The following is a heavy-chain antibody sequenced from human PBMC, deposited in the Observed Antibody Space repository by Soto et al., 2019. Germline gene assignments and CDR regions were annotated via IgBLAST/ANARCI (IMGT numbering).Heavy chain of an antibody. V-gene: IGHV3-23*01. CDR1: GFAFNDFA. CDR3: AKGASHAPFEK. J-gene: IGHJ4*02. Sequence: EVHLLESGGDLVLPGGSLRLSCAASGFAFNDFAMNWVRQAPGKGPEWLSTNSGRGDKTFHSDSVKGRFNISRDNSNNRMFLQMTSLRAEDTAIYYCAKGASHAPFEKWGRGTLVTVSS. CDR2: NSGRGDKT.